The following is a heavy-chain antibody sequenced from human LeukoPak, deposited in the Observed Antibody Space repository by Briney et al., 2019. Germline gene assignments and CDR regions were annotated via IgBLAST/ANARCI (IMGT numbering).Heavy chain of an antibody. J-gene: IGHJ4*02. V-gene: IGHV3-7*01. Sequence: GGSLRLSCVASGFTFSSYWMTWVRQAPGKGLEWVANIKTDGSQIYYVDSVRGRLTISRDNAKNSLYLQMNSLRVEDTAVYYCARDLNWETYWGQGTLVSVSS. CDR3: ARDLNWETY. CDR1: GFTFSSYW. CDR2: IKTDGSQI. D-gene: IGHD7-27*01.